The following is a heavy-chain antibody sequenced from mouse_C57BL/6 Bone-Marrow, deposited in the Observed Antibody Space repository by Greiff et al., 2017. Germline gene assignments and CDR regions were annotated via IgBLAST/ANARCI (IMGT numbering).Heavy chain of an antibody. CDR3: TTNSSGYGY. CDR2: IDPENGNT. Sequence: EVQLQQSGAELVRPGASVKLSCTASGFNIKDAYMHWVKQRPEQGLEWIGWIDPENGNTEYASKFQGKATITADTSSNTAYLKLSSLTSEDTAVYYCTTNSSGYGYWGQGTTLTVSS. CDR1: GFNIKDAY. D-gene: IGHD3-2*02. J-gene: IGHJ2*01. V-gene: IGHV14-4*01.